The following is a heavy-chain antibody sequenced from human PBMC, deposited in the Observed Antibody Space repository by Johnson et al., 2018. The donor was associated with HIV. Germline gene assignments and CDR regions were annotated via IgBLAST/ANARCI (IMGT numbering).Heavy chain of an antibody. J-gene: IGHJ3*02. V-gene: IGHV3-66*01. CDR2: IYRAGST. Sequence: VQLVESVGGLVQPGGSLRLSCAASGFSISSNYMSWIRQAPGKGLEWVSVIYRAGSTYYADSVKDRFTISRDISKNTIYLQMNSLRAEDTAMYYCARDGTETGPDDAFDIWGQGTMVTVSS. D-gene: IGHD1-1*01. CDR1: GFSISSNY. CDR3: ARDGTETGPDDAFDI.